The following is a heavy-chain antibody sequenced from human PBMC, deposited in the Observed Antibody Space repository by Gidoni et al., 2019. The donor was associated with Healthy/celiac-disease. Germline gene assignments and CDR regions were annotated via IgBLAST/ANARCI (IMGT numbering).Heavy chain of an antibody. CDR3: AKDPDIVVVTAGGHESRD. CDR1: GFTFSSYA. V-gene: IGHV3-23*01. CDR2: ISGSGGST. J-gene: IGHJ4*02. Sequence: EVQLLESGGGLVQPGGSLRLSCAASGFTFSSYAMSWVRQAPGKGLGWVSAISGSGGSTYYADSVKGRFTISRDNSKNTLYLQMNSLRAEDTAVYYCAKDPDIVVVTAGGHESRDWGQGTLVTVSS. D-gene: IGHD2-21*02.